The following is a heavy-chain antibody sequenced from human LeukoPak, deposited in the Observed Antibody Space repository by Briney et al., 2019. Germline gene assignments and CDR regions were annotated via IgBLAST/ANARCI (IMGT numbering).Heavy chain of an antibody. CDR2: ISYDGSNK. Sequence: PGRSLRLSCAASGFTFSNYGMHWVRQAPGKGLEWVALISYDGSNKYYTDSVKGRFTISRDNAKNSLYLQMNSLRAEDTAVYYCARLGVGYYGSGSYGYGMDVWGQGTTVTVSS. CDR1: GFTFSNYG. V-gene: IGHV3-30*03. J-gene: IGHJ6*02. D-gene: IGHD3-10*01. CDR3: ARLGVGYYGSGSYGYGMDV.